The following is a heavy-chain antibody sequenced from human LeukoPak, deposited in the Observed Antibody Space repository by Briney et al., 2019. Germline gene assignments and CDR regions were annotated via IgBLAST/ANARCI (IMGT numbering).Heavy chain of an antibody. CDR1: GGSISSSSYY. V-gene: IGHV4-39*01. J-gene: IGHJ3*02. CDR3: AKCPPSRYTDAFDI. CDR2: ICYSGTT. D-gene: IGHD5-18*01. Sequence: SETLSLTCTVSGGSISSSSYYWGWIRQPPGKGLEWIGSICYSGTTYYNPSLKSRVTISVDTSKNQFSLKLSSVTAADTAVYYCAKCPPSRYTDAFDIWGQGTMVTVSS.